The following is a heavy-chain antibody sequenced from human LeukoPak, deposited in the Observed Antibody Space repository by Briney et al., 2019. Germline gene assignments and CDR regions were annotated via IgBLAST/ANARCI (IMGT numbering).Heavy chain of an antibody. V-gene: IGHV3-43*02. D-gene: IGHD5-18*01. CDR1: GFTFDGHA. Sequence: PGGSLRLSCAASGFTFDGHAMHWVRQAPGKGLEWVSVISGDGDRTYYADSVKGRFTVSRDNSKNSLYLQLNSLRSEDTALYYCAKDARLIHLWSIVYYYNYTDVWGRRTAVTVSS. CDR2: ISGDGDRT. CDR3: AKDARLIHLWSIVYYYNYTDV. J-gene: IGHJ6*03.